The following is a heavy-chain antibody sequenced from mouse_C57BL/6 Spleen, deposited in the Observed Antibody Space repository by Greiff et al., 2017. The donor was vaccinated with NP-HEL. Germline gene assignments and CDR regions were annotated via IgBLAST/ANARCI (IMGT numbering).Heavy chain of an antibody. D-gene: IGHD2-1*01. V-gene: IGHV1-4*01. CDR2: INPSSGYT. CDR1: GYTFTSYT. Sequence: QVQLQQSGAELARPGASVKMSCKASGYTFTSYTMHWVKQRPGQGLEWIGYINPSSGYTKYNQKFKDKATLTADKSSSTAYMQLSILTSEDSAVYYCARMVYGNYGYFDYWGQGTTLTVSS. CDR3: ARMVYGNYGYFDY. J-gene: IGHJ2*01.